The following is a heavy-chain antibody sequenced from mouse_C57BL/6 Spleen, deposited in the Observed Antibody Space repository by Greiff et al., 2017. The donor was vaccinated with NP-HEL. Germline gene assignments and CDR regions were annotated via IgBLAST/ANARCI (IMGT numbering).Heavy chain of an antibody. CDR2: IYWDDDK. Sequence: QVTLKESGPGILQSSQTLSLTCSFSGFSLSTSGMGVSWIRQPSGKDLEWLAHIYWDDDKRYNPSLKSRLTISKDTSRNQVFLKITSVDTADTATYYCARRRDYFDYWGQGTTLTVSS. J-gene: IGHJ2*01. CDR1: GFSLSTSGMG. V-gene: IGHV8-12*01. CDR3: ARRRDYFDY.